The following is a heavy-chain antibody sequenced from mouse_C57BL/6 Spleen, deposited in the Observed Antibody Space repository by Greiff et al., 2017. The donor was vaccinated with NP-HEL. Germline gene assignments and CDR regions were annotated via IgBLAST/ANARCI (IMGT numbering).Heavy chain of an antibody. CDR3: ARHYYGSSSYWYFDV. J-gene: IGHJ1*03. D-gene: IGHD1-1*01. Sequence: VKLQESGAELVMPGASVKLSCKASGYTFTSYWMHWVKQRPGQGLEWIGEIDPSDSYTNYNQKFKGKSTLTVDKSSSTAYMQLSSLTSEDSAVYYCARHYYGSSSYWYFDVWGTGTTVTVSS. V-gene: IGHV1-69*01. CDR2: IDPSDSYT. CDR1: GYTFTSYW.